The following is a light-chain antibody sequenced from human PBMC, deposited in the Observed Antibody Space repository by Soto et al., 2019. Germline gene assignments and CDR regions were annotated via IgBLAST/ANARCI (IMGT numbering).Light chain of an antibody. CDR3: QQYGSSPNT. CDR2: GAS. V-gene: IGKV3-20*01. J-gene: IGKJ2*01. CDR1: QSVRSSY. Sequence: EIVLTQSPGTLSLSPGERATLSCRASQSVRSSYLAWYQQKPGQAPRLLIYGASSRATGIPDRLSGSGSGTDLTLTISRLEPEDFAVYYCQQYGSSPNTFGQGTKLEIK.